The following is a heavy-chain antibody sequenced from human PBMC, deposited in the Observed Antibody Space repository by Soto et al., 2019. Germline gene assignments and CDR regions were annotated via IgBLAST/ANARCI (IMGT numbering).Heavy chain of an antibody. V-gene: IGHV3-30-3*01. CDR1: GFTFSTYA. CDR3: ARVNIAWNDVGAMDV. CDR2: ILYDGSKK. J-gene: IGHJ6*02. D-gene: IGHD1-1*01. Sequence: QVQLVESGGGVVQPGRSLRLSCAASGFTFSTYAMHWVRQAPGKGLEWVAVILYDGSKKDYADSVKGRFTISRDNSKNTLYLQMNSLRAEDTAVYYCARVNIAWNDVGAMDVWGQGTRSPSP.